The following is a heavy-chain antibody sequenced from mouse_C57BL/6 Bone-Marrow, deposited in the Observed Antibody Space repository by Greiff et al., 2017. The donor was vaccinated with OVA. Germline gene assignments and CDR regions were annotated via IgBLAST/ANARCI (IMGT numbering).Heavy chain of an antibody. CDR3: TRYGSSYWYFDV. D-gene: IGHD1-1*01. V-gene: IGHV1-5*01. CDR2: IYPGNSDT. J-gene: IGHJ1*03. CDR1: GYTFTSYW. Sequence: DVKLQESGTVLARPGASVKMSCKTSGYTFTSYWMHWVKQRPGQGLEWIGAIYPGNSDTSYNQKFKGKAKLTAVTSASTAYMELSSLTNEDSAVYYCTRYGSSYWYFDVWGTGTTVTVSS.